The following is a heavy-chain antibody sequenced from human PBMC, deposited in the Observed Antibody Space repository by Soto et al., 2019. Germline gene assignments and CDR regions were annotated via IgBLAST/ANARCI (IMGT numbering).Heavy chain of an antibody. CDR1: GFTFNNYA. CDR2: ISSTGGGT. V-gene: IGHV3-23*01. J-gene: IGHJ4*02. D-gene: IGHD2-15*01. Sequence: LRLSCAASGFTFNNYAMSWVRQAPGKGLEWVSGISSTGGGTYYADPVKGRFTISRDNSKNTLFLQMNNLRAGDTALYYCAKGHDIVVVPTVDYWGQGTLVTVSS. CDR3: AKGHDIVVVPTVDY.